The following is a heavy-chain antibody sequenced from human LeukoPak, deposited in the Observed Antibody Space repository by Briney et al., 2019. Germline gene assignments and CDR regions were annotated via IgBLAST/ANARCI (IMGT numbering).Heavy chain of an antibody. Sequence: QPGGSLRLSCAASGFTFSSYDMHWVRQPTGKGLEWVSGIGRAGDTNYLGSVKGRFTISRENAKNSLYLQMNSLRDGDTAVYYCVRGLAGGLDPWGQGTLVTVSS. CDR1: GFTFSSYD. J-gene: IGHJ5*02. CDR3: VRGLAGGLDP. D-gene: IGHD2-21*01. CDR2: IGRAGDT. V-gene: IGHV3-13*01.